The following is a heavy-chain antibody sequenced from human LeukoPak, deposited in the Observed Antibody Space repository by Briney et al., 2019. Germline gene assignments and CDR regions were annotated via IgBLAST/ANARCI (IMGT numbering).Heavy chain of an antibody. CDR1: GGSISSYY. V-gene: IGHV4-59*01. CDR3: ARDRTTSYYFDY. D-gene: IGHD4-17*01. Sequence: SETLSLTCIVSGGSISSYYWSWIRQPPGKGLEWIGYIYYSGSTNYNPSLKSRVTISVDTSKNQFSLKLSSVTAADTAVYYCARDRTTSYYFDYWGQGTLVTVSS. J-gene: IGHJ4*02. CDR2: IYYSGST.